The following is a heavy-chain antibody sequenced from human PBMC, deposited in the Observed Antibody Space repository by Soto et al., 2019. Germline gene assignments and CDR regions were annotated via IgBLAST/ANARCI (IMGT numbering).Heavy chain of an antibody. V-gene: IGHV1-69*13. Sequence: ASVKVSCKASGGTFSSYAISWVRQAPGQGLEWMGGIIPIFGTANYAQKFQGRVTITADESTTTAYMELSSLRSEDTAVYYCAINIKEQLFPFYYYGMDVWGQGTTVTVSS. CDR2: IIPIFGTA. D-gene: IGHD2-21*01. CDR3: AINIKEQLFPFYYYGMDV. CDR1: GGTFSSYA. J-gene: IGHJ6*02.